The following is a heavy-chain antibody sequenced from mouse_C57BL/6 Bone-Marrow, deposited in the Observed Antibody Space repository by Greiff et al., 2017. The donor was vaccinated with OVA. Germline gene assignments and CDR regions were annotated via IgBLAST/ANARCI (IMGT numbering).Heavy chain of an antibody. J-gene: IGHJ1*03. CDR3: ARGGSSYWYFDV. CDR2: IYPSDSET. CDR1: GYTFTSYW. V-gene: IGHV1-61*01. Sequence: VQLVESGAELVRPGSSVKLSCKASGYTFTSYWMDWVKQRPGQGLEWIGNIYPSDSETHYNQKFKDKATLTVDKSSSTAYMQLSSLTSEDSAVYYCARGGSSYWYFDVWGTGTTVTVSS. D-gene: IGHD1-1*01.